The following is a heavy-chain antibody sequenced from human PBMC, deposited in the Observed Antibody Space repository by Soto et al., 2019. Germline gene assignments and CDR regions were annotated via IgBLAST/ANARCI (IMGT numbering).Heavy chain of an antibody. Sequence: QVQLQESGPGLVKPSQTLSLTCTVSCCSISRGVYYWIWIRQPPRKGLEWIAYIDYSVSTYYNPSLKCLVTISVDTSKKQLSLQLSSVTAADTAVYYWASALMKGVRQLSPRQDRDGMDGWGQEPKLTVSS. V-gene: IGHV4-30-4*01. J-gene: IGHJ6*02. CDR2: IDYSVST. CDR1: CCSISRGVYY. CDR3: ASALMKGVRQLSPRQDRDGMDG. D-gene: IGHD5-18*01.